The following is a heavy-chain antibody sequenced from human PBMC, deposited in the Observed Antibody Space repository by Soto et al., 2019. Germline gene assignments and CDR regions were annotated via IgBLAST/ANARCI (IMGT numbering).Heavy chain of an antibody. CDR2: ISGSSGST. Sequence: PGGSLGLSCAASGFTLSSYFMTWVRQAPGKGLEWVSSISGSSGSTYYADSVKGRFTISRDNSKNTLYQQMNSLRAEDTAVYYCASLTLGYCSGGSCQTVGAFDIWGQGTMVTVSS. J-gene: IGHJ3*02. V-gene: IGHV3-48*01. CDR1: GFTLSSYF. CDR3: ASLTLGYCSGGSCQTVGAFDI. D-gene: IGHD2-15*01.